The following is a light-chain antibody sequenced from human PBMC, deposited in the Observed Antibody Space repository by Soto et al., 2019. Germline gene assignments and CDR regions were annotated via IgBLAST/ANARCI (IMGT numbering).Light chain of an antibody. CDR2: DVS. J-gene: IGLJ1*01. CDR3: CSYAGSYTYV. Sequence: QSVLTQPRSVSGSPGQSVTISCTGTSSDVGDYNYVSWYQQHPGKAPKLMIYDVSKWSSGVPDRFSGSKSGNTASLTISGLQAEDEADYYCCSYAGSYTYVFGTGTKLTVL. V-gene: IGLV2-11*01. CDR1: SSDVGDYNY.